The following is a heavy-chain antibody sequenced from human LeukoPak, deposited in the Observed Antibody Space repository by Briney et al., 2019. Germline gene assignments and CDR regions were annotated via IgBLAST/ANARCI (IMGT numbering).Heavy chain of an antibody. CDR1: GYTFTSYG. CDR2: ISAYNGNT. J-gene: IGHJ4*02. V-gene: IGHV1-18*01. CDR3: ARDDGAAVILAYCGGDCYLSY. Sequence: ASVTVSCKASGYTFTSYGISWVRQAPGQGLEWMGWISAYNGNTNYAQKLQGRVTMTTDTSTSTVYMELRSLRSDDTAVYYCARDDGAAVILAYCGGDCYLSYWGQGTLVTVSS. D-gene: IGHD2-21*02.